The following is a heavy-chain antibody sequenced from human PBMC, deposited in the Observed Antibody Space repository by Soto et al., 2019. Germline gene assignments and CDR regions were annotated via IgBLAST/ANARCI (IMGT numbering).Heavy chain of an antibody. CDR1: GSPVTSYY. CDR3: ARGTKYYYQSMDV. CDR2: XXXSXSX. J-gene: IGHJ6*02. Sequence: PSETLRLTCTVAGSPVTSYYCSLIRQPAGKGLDXIGRXXXSXSXXXNXXXXSRLTISVDTSKNQFSLKLKSVTAADPAVYSCARGTKYYYQSMDVWGQGTTLTVYS. V-gene: IGHV4-4*07.